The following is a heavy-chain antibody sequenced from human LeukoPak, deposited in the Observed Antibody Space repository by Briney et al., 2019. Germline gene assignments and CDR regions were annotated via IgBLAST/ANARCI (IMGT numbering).Heavy chain of an antibody. J-gene: IGHJ3*02. Sequence: SETLSLTCTVSGGSISSGGYHWSWIRQHPGKGLEWIGYIYYSGSTYYNPSLKSRVTISVDTSKNQFSLKLSSVTAADTAAYYCARALKIPSYYDILTGYRDAFDIWGQGTMVTVSS. CDR1: GGSISSGGYH. V-gene: IGHV4-31*03. CDR2: IYYSGST. CDR3: ARALKIPSYYDILTGYRDAFDI. D-gene: IGHD3-9*01.